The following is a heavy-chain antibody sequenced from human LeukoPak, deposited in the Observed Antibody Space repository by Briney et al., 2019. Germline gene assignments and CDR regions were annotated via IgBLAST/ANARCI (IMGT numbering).Heavy chain of an antibody. Sequence: PGGCLRLSCAASGFTFSTYWMHWVRQAPGKGLVWVSRSNRAASTTTYADSVKGRFTISRDNAKNTLYLQMNSLRAEDTAVYYCARVTYYYASGTLAVVYFDYWGQGTLLTASS. J-gene: IGHJ4*02. D-gene: IGHD3-10*01. V-gene: IGHV3-74*01. CDR2: SNRAASTT. CDR1: GFTFSTYW. CDR3: ARVTYYYASGTLAVVYFDY.